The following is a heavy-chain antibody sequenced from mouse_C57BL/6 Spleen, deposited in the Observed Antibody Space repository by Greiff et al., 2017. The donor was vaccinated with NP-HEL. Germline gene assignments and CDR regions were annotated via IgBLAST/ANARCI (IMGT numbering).Heavy chain of an antibody. J-gene: IGHJ4*01. V-gene: IGHV1-50*01. Sequence: VQLQQSGAELVKPGASVKLSCKASGYTFTSYWMQWVKQRPGQGLEWIGEIDPSDSYTNYNQKFKGKATLTVATSSSTSYMQLSSLTSEDSAVYYVAMYCCRAQATSYAMDYWGQGTSVTVSS. CDR3: AMYCCRAQATSYAMDY. CDR1: GYTFTSYW. D-gene: IGHD3-2*02. CDR2: IDPSDSYT.